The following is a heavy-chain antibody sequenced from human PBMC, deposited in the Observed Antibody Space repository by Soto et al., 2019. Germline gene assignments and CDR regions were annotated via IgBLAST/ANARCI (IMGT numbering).Heavy chain of an antibody. CDR2: IYWNGDK. Sequence: QITLKESGPTLVKPTQTLTLTRTFSGFSLSTVGVGVGWIRQPPGKALQWLALIYWNGDKYYSPSLTNRLTITKDTSKNQVVLTMTDMDPVDAGTFFCAHKGQLVGDWFDPWGQGTLVTVSS. CDR1: GFSLSTVGVG. CDR3: AHKGQLVGDWFDP. D-gene: IGHD6-6*01. J-gene: IGHJ5*02. V-gene: IGHV2-5*01.